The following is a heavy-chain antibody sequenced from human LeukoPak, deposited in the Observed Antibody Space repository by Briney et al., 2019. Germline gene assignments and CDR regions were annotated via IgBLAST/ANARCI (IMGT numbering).Heavy chain of an antibody. CDR1: GGTFSSYA. Sequence: GASVKVSCKAFGGTFSSYAISWVRQAPGQGLEWMGWINPNSGGTNYAQKFQGRVTMTRDTSISTAYMELSRLRSDDTAVYYCARRELVGYYYGMDVWGQGTTVTVSS. V-gene: IGHV1-2*02. J-gene: IGHJ6*02. CDR2: INPNSGGT. D-gene: IGHD1-1*01. CDR3: ARRELVGYYYGMDV.